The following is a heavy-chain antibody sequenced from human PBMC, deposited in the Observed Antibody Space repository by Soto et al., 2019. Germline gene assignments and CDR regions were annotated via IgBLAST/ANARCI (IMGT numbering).Heavy chain of an antibody. CDR1: GYTFTGYY. CDR2: INAYNGNT. CDR3: AMVDVYVTPSPQDV. V-gene: IGHV1-18*04. J-gene: IGHJ6*02. D-gene: IGHD3-16*01. Sequence: ASVKVSCKASGYTFTGYYMHWVRRAPGQGLEWMGWINAYNGNTNYAQNLQGRVTLTTGTSTSTAYMELRSLRSNDTAVYYCAMVDVYVTPSPQDVWGQGTTVTVSS.